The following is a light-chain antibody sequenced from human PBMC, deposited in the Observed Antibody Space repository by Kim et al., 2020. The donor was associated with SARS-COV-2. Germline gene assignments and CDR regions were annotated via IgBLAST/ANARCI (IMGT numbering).Light chain of an antibody. CDR2: DAA. J-gene: IGKJ4*01. Sequence: PGESAPLSCRASHNVSINLASYHQTPRHPPRLLIYDAATRAAGIPDRFSVSVSGTDFTLSLGSLAPEDFAVYYCHQRCSWPPALTFCAGTKVDIK. CDR3: HQRCSWPPALT. CDR1: HNVSIN. V-gene: IGKV3-11*01.